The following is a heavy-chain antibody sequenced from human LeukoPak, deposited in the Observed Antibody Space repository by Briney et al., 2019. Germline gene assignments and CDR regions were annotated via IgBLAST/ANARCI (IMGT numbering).Heavy chain of an antibody. CDR1: GASISPYY. J-gene: IGHJ4*02. CDR3: ARPCSGFCFDY. V-gene: IGHV4-4*07. D-gene: IGHD2-15*01. Sequence: SGTLSLTCTVSGASISPYYWNWIRQPAGKGLEWIGRLYPSGSSDYNPSLKSRVTMSVDTSRNQFSLRVTSVTAADTAIYYCARPCSGFCFDYWGQGTLVTVSS. CDR2: LYPSGSS.